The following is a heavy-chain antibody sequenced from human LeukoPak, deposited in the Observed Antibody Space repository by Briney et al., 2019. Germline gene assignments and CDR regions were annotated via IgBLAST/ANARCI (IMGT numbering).Heavy chain of an antibody. CDR1: GFTFSSYA. D-gene: IGHD3-10*01. CDR2: ISGSGGST. CDR3: AKGGGLWFGESPYSMDV. V-gene: IGHV3-23*01. Sequence: GGSLKLSCAASGFTFSSYAMSWVRQAPGKGLEWVSAISGSGGSTYYADSVKGRFTISRDNSKNTLYLQMSSLRAEDTAVYYCAKGGGLWFGESPYSMDVWGQGTTVTVSS. J-gene: IGHJ6*02.